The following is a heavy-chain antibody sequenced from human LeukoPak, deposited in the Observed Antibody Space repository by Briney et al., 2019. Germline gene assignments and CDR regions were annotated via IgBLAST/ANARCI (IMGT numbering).Heavy chain of an antibody. D-gene: IGHD6-19*01. Sequence: PGRCLRLSCAASGFTFDDYAMHWVRQAPGKGLEWVSGISWNSGSIGYADSVKGRFTISRDNAKNSLYLQMNSLRAEDTALYYCAKTAQYSSGWYPYYFDYWGQGTLVTVSS. J-gene: IGHJ4*02. CDR2: ISWNSGSI. CDR3: AKTAQYSSGWYPYYFDY. CDR1: GFTFDDYA. V-gene: IGHV3-9*01.